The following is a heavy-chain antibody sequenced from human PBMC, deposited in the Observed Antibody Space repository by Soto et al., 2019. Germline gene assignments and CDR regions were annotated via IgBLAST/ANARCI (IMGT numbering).Heavy chain of an antibody. CDR2: ISGSGGST. CDR3: AKETSIPYRYYYDSSGPEGDY. V-gene: IGHV3-23*01. J-gene: IGHJ4*02. CDR1: GFTFSSYA. D-gene: IGHD3-22*01. Sequence: GGSLRLSCAASGFTFSSYAMSWVRQAPGKGLEWVSAISGSGGSTYYADSVKGRFTISRDNSKNTLYLQMNSLRAEDTAVYYCAKETSIPYRYYYDSSGPEGDYWGQGTLVTVSS.